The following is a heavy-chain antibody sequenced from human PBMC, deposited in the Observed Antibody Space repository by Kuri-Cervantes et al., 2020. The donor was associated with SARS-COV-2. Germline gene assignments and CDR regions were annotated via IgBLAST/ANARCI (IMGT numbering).Heavy chain of an antibody. J-gene: IGHJ4*02. Sequence: GESLKISCAASGFTFSSYSMNWVRQAPGKGLEWVSSISSSSSYTYYADSVKGRFTISRDNSKNTLYLQMNSLRAEDTAVYYCAKDRGYTKGDYWGQGTLVTVSS. CDR3: AKDRGYTKGDY. CDR2: ISSSSSYT. V-gene: IGHV3-21*04. CDR1: GFTFSSYS. D-gene: IGHD5-24*01.